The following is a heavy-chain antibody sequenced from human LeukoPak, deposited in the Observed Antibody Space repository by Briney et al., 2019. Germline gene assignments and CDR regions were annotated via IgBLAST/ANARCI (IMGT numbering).Heavy chain of an antibody. V-gene: IGHV5-51*01. CDR2: IYPGDSDT. D-gene: IGHD4/OR15-4a*01. Sequence: GESLQIPCKGSGYSFTSYWIGWVRQLPGKGLEWMGIIYPGDSDTRYSPSFQGQVTISADKSISTAYLQWSSLKASDTAMYYCARLMVPQGGNWFDPWGQGTLVTVSS. J-gene: IGHJ5*02. CDR1: GYSFTSYW. CDR3: ARLMVPQGGNWFDP.